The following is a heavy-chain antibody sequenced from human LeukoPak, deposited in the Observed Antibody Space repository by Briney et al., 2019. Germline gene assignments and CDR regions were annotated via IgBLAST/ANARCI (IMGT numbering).Heavy chain of an antibody. CDR1: GYTFTGYD. D-gene: IGHD3-3*01. CDR3: ARGRGKRVTIFGVVIPYYYGMDV. CDR2: MNPNSGNT. J-gene: IGHJ6*02. Sequence: GASVKVSCKASGYTFTGYDINWVRQATGQGLEWMGWMNPNSGNTGYAQKFQGRVTMTRNTSISTAYMELSSLRSEDTAVYYCARGRGKRVTIFGVVIPYYYGMDVWGQGTTVTVSS. V-gene: IGHV1-8*01.